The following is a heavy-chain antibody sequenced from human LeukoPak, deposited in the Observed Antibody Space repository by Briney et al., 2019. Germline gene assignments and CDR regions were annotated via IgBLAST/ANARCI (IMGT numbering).Heavy chain of an antibody. V-gene: IGHV1-2*02. Sequence: ASVKVSCKASGYTFTGYYMHWVRQAPGQGLEWMGWINPNSGGTNYAQKFQGRVTMTRDTPISTAYMELSRLRSDDTAVYYCARPMDDFWSGYLDHYYYYMDVWGKGTTVTVSS. CDR2: INPNSGGT. J-gene: IGHJ6*03. D-gene: IGHD3-3*01. CDR1: GYTFTGYY. CDR3: ARPMDDFWSGYLDHYYYYMDV.